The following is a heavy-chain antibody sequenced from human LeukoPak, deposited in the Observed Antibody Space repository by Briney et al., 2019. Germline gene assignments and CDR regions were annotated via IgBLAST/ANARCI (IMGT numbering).Heavy chain of an antibody. V-gene: IGHV3-23*01. CDR3: AKDPNWEGGY. D-gene: IGHD1-26*01. CDR1: GFSFGDSD. Sequence: GGSLRLSCAASGFSFGDSDMNWFRRAPGEGPQWVANINYLGLRTYYADSVKGRFTIARDNSKNMLFLQMDGLRVEDTALYYCAKDPNWEGGYWGQGTLVTLSS. CDR2: INYLGLRT. J-gene: IGHJ4*02.